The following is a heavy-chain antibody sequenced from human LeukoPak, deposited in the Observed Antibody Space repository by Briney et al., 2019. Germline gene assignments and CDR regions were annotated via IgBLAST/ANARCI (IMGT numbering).Heavy chain of an antibody. V-gene: IGHV4-59*01. Sequence: YYSGSTNYNPSLKSRVTISVDASKNQFSLKLSSVTAADTAVYYCAREGDFWSGYGNWFDPWGQGTLVTVSS. CDR3: AREGDFWSGYGNWFDP. D-gene: IGHD3-3*01. J-gene: IGHJ5*02. CDR2: YYSGST.